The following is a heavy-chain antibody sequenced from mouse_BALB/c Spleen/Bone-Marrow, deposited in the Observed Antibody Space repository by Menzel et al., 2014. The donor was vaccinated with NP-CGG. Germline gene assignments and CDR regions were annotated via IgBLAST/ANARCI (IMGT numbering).Heavy chain of an antibody. V-gene: IGHV1S137*01. J-gene: IGHJ4*01. D-gene: IGHD1-1*01. Sequence: QVQLQQSGAELARPWVSVKISCKGSGYTFTDYAMHWVKQSHAKSLEWIGLISNYYGDASYDQKFKGKATMTVDKSSSTAYMELARLRSEDSAIYYCARCENVRNAMDYWGQGPSVTVS. CDR2: ISNYYGDA. CDR3: ARCENVRNAMDY. CDR1: GYTFTDYA.